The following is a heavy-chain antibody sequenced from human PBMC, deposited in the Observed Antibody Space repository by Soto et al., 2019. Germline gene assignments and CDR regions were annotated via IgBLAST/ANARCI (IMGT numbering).Heavy chain of an antibody. J-gene: IGHJ5*02. CDR2: IYYRGST. D-gene: IGHD3-10*01. V-gene: IGHV4-61*01. CDR1: GGSVSSGSYY. Sequence: QVQLQESGPALVKPSETLSLTCTVSGGSVSSGSYYWSWIRQPPGRGLEWIGYIYYRGSTNYNPSLKSRVTISVDTSKNQFSLKMSSVTAADTAVYYCARGYYASGSYYNVDWFDPWGQGTLVTVSP. CDR3: ARGYYASGSYYNVDWFDP.